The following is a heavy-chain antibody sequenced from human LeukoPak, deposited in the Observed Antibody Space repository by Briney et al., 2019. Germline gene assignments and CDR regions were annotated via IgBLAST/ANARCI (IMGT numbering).Heavy chain of an antibody. CDR1: GGSFSGYY. CDR3: ARGRVALALYDYVWGSL. Sequence: PSETLSLTCAVYGGSFSGYYWSWIRQPPGKGLEWIGEINHSGSTNYNPSLKSRVTISVDTSKNQFSLKLSSVTAADTAVYYCARGRVALALYDYVWGSLWGQGTMVTVSS. J-gene: IGHJ3*01. V-gene: IGHV4-34*01. CDR2: INHSGST. D-gene: IGHD3-16*01.